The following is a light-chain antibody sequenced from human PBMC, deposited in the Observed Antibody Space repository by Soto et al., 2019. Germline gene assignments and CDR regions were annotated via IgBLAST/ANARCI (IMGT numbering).Light chain of an antibody. CDR2: DNN. J-gene: IGLJ2*01. CDR1: SSNIGNNC. Sequence: QSVLTQPPSVSAAPGQKVTISCSGSSSNIGNNCVSWYQQLPGTAPTLLIYDNNMRPPGIPDRFSGSKSGTSATLSIAGLPTGDAADYYCGTWDGSLGVVVFGGGTQLTVL. V-gene: IGLV1-51*01. CDR3: GTWDGSLGVVV.